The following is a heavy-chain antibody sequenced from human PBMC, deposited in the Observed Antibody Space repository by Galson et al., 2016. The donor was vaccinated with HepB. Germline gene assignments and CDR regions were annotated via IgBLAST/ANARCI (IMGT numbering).Heavy chain of an antibody. CDR1: GGTFSSSS. CDR3: ARPRMTYYFYEIDF. J-gene: IGHJ6*02. D-gene: IGHD2/OR15-2a*01. CDR2: IIPIFNTS. V-gene: IGHV1-69*13. Sequence: SVKVSCKASGGTFSSSSISWVRQAPGQGLEWMGGIIPIFNTSMYAQKFQDRVTISADEATSTVYLEMGSLTPEDTALYYCARPRMTYYFYEIDFWGQGTRVTVSS.